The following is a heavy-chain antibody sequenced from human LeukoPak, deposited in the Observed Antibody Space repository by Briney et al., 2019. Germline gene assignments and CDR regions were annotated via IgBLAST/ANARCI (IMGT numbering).Heavy chain of an antibody. Sequence: SETLSLTCGVYGGSFSGYYWSWIRQPPGKGLEWIGEINHSGSTDYNPSLRSRVTMSVDTSKGQLSLKRRPVTAADTAVYYCARNWDYWGQGTLVTVSS. CDR1: GGSFSGYY. CDR3: ARNWDY. V-gene: IGHV4-34*01. CDR2: INHSGST. J-gene: IGHJ4*02.